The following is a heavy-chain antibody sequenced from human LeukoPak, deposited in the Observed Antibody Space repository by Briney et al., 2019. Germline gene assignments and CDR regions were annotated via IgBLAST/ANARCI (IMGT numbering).Heavy chain of an antibody. J-gene: IGHJ4*02. CDR3: AREYGSGGDYYFDY. CDR2: INPRGGST. V-gene: IGHV1-46*01. CDR1: GYSFINQY. D-gene: IGHD4-17*01. Sequence: GASVTVSCTASGYSFINQYMHWVRQAPGQGLEWMGIINPRGGSTSYAQKFQGRVTMTRDTSTSTVYMELSSLRSEDTAVYYCAREYGSGGDYYFDYWGQGTLVTVSS.